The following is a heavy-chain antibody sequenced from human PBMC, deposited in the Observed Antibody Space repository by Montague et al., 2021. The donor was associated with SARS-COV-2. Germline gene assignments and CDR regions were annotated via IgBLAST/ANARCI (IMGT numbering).Heavy chain of an antibody. CDR1: GGSISSNNYY. CDR2: IYDSGST. D-gene: IGHD5-12*01. CDR3: ARRGRKLLPVATTIGGFDI. J-gene: IGHJ3*02. Sequence: SETLSLTCTVSGGSISSNNYYWDWIRQPPGKGLEWIGSIYDSGSTYYXXXLKSRVTISVDTSKSHFSLKLNSVTAADTAVYYCARRGRKLLPVATTIGGFDIWGQGTMVTVSS. V-gene: IGHV4-39*02.